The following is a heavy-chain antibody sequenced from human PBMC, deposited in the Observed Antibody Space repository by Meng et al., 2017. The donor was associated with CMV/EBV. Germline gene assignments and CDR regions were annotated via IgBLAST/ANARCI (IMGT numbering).Heavy chain of an antibody. D-gene: IGHD3-22*01. J-gene: IGHJ3*02. Sequence: GGSLRLSCAASGFTFDDYAMHWVRQAPGKGLEWVSLISWDGGSTYYADSVQGRFTISSDNSKNSLYLQMNSLRAEDTALYYCANGRSQNYYDSSGYSKPPHDAFDIWGQGTMVTVSS. CDR2: ISWDGGST. V-gene: IGHV3-43D*03. CDR1: GFTFDDYA. CDR3: ANGRSQNYYDSSGYSKPPHDAFDI.